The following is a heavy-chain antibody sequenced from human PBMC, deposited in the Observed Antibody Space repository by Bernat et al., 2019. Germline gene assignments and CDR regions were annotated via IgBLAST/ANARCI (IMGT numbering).Heavy chain of an antibody. Sequence: QVQLVESGGGVVQPGRSLRLSCAASGFTFSSYGMHWVRQAPGKGLEWVAVIWYDGSNKYYADSVKGRFTISRDNSKNTLYLQMNSLRAEDTAVYYCARDPYYGDDFYYYYGMDVWGQGTTVTVSS. CDR2: IWYDGSNK. J-gene: IGHJ6*02. D-gene: IGHD4-17*01. V-gene: IGHV3-33*01. CDR3: ARDPYYGDDFYYYYGMDV. CDR1: GFTFSSYG.